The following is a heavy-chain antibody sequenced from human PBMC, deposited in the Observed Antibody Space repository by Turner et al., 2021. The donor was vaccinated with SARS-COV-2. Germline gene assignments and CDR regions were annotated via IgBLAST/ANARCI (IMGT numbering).Heavy chain of an antibody. CDR1: GFTFSSYG. D-gene: IGHD4-4*01. J-gene: IGHJ4*02. Sequence: QVQLVDSGGGVVQSGRSVRLSCAVSGFTFSSYGMHWVRQAPGKGLEWVAVTSYDGSNKYYADSVKGRFTISRDNSKNTLYLQMNSLRAEDTAVYYCAKQQGLYSNPMYYFDYWGQGTLVTVSS. CDR3: AKQQGLYSNPMYYFDY. CDR2: TSYDGSNK. V-gene: IGHV3-30*18.